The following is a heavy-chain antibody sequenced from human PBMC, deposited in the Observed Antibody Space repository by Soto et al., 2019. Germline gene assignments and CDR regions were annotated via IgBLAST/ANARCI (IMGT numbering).Heavy chain of an antibody. V-gene: IGHV3-30*03. CDR2: ISYDGSNK. J-gene: IGHJ4*02. CDR1: GFTFSSYG. D-gene: IGHD3-9*01. Sequence: GGSLRLSCAASGFTFSSYGMHWVRQAPDKGLEWVAVISYDGSNKYYADSVKGRFTISRDNSKNTLYLQMNSLRAEDTAVYYCAPDYDILTGYSSAHFDYWGQGTLVTVSS. CDR3: APDYDILTGYSSAHFDY.